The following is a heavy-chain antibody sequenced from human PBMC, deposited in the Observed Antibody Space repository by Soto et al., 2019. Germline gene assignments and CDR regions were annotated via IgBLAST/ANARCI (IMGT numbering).Heavy chain of an antibody. V-gene: IGHV3-23*01. CDR3: AISPGIAAAFSDY. CDR1: GFTFSSYA. Sequence: EVQLLESGGGLVQPGGSLRLSCAASGFTFSSYAMSWVRRAPGKGLEWVSAISGSGGSTYYADSVKGRFTISRDNSKNTLYLQMNSLRAEDTAVYYCAISPGIAAAFSDYWGQGTLVTVSS. J-gene: IGHJ4*02. D-gene: IGHD6-13*01. CDR2: ISGSGGST.